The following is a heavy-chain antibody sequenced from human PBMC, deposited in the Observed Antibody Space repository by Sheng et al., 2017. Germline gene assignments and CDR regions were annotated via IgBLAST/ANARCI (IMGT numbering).Heavy chain of an antibody. V-gene: IGHV1-69*01. J-gene: IGHJ6*01. CDR2: IIPIFGTA. Sequence: QVQLVQSGAEVKKPGSSVKVSCKASGGTFSSYAISWVRQAPGQGLEWMGGIIPIFGTANYAQKFQGRVTITADESTSTAYMELSSLRSEDTAVYYCARGLLRNSYYYYYGMDVWAKDDVTVSS. CDR1: GGTFSSYA. CDR3: ARGLLRNSYYYYYGMDV.